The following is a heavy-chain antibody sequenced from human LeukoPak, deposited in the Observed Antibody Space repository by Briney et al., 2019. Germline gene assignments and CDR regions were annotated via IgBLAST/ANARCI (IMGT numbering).Heavy chain of an antibody. V-gene: IGHV4-59*01. Sequence: SETLSLTCTVSGGSINNDYWSWIRQPPGKGLEWIGCIYNSGSTNYNPSLKSRVTISVDTSKNQFSLKLSSVTAADTAVYYCARSPGKYSSGWGDFDYWGQGTLVTVSS. CDR3: ARSPGKYSSGWGDFDY. D-gene: IGHD6-19*01. CDR2: IYNSGST. J-gene: IGHJ4*02. CDR1: GGSINNDY.